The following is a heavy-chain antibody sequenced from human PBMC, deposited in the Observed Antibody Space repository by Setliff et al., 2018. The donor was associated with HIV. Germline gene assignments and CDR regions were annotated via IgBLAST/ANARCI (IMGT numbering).Heavy chain of an antibody. D-gene: IGHD5-12*01. Sequence: SETLSLTCTVSGASISSSGYYWGWIRQPAGKGLEWIGHIYTSGSTNYNPSLKSRVTISVDTSKNQFSLKLSSVTAADTAVYYCARGVAPYYYYMDVWGKGTTVTVSS. J-gene: IGHJ6*03. CDR1: GASISSSGYY. CDR3: ARGVAPYYYYMDV. V-gene: IGHV4-61*09. CDR2: IYTSGST.